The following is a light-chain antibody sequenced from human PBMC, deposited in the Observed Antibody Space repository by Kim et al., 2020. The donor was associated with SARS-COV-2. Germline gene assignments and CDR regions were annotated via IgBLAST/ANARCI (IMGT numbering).Light chain of an antibody. Sequence: GQSITISCTGTSSDVGSYNLVSWYQQHPGKAPKLMIYEGSKRPSGVSNRFSGSKSGNTASLTISGLQAEDEADYYCCSYAGSSGWVFGGGTQLTVL. J-gene: IGLJ3*02. V-gene: IGLV2-23*01. CDR1: SSDVGSYNL. CDR3: CSYAGSSGWV. CDR2: EGS.